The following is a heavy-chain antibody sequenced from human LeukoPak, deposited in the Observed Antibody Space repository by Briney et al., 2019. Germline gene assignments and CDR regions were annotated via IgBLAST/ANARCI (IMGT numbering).Heavy chain of an antibody. J-gene: IGHJ5*02. CDR1: GYTFTSYA. Sequence: ASVKVSCKASGYTFTSYAMNWVRPALGQGLEWMGWINTNTGNPTYAQGFTGRFVFSLDTSVSTAYLQISSLKAEDTAVYYCARDPTHYGGYRFDPWGQGTLVTVSS. V-gene: IGHV7-4-1*02. CDR3: ARDPTHYGGYRFDP. D-gene: IGHD4-23*01. CDR2: INTNTGNP.